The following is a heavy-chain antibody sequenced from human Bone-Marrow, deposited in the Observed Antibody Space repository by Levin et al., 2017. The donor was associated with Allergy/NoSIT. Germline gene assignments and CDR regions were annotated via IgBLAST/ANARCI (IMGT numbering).Heavy chain of an antibody. V-gene: IGHV3-30*18. Sequence: QSGGSLRLSCAASGFTFSRFAMHWVRHAPGKGLEWVSLISYDGSQKYYADSVKGRFTISRDNSKDTVYLEMNSLRPEDTALYYCAKDTTPITFFGHPMDVWGKGTTVTVST. J-gene: IGHJ6*04. D-gene: IGHD3-3*01. CDR1: GFTFSRFA. CDR2: ISYDGSQK. CDR3: AKDTTPITFFGHPMDV.